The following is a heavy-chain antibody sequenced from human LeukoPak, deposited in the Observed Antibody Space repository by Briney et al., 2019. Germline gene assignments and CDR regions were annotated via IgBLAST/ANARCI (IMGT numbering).Heavy chain of an antibody. Sequence: GGSLRLSCAASGFTFSDYYMAWIRQAPGKGLEWISYITSNSYSMYYADSVEGRFTISRDNAEGSVFLQMDGLRVEDTAVYYCATEVDRSFDHWGQGVLVTASS. CDR3: ATEVDRSFDH. D-gene: IGHD2-15*01. CDR1: GFTFSDYY. CDR2: ITSNSYSM. V-gene: IGHV3-11*01. J-gene: IGHJ4*02.